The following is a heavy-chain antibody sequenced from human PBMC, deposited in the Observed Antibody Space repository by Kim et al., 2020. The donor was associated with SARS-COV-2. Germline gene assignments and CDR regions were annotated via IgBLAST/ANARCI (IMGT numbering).Heavy chain of an antibody. CDR2: IYSGGST. CDR3: ARDSLVAVAGTSYAFDI. Sequence: GGSLRLSCAASGFTVSSNYMSWVRQAPGKGLEWVSVIYSGGSTYYADSVKGRFTISRDNSKNTLYLQMNSLRAEDTAVYYCARDSLVAVAGTSYAFDIWGQGTMVTVSS. D-gene: IGHD6-19*01. CDR1: GFTVSSNY. J-gene: IGHJ3*02. V-gene: IGHV3-66*02.